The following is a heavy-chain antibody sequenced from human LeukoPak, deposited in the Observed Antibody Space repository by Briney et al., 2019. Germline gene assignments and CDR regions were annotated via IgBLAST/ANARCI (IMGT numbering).Heavy chain of an antibody. CDR3: ATGYCGRTSGPHYSFDA. D-gene: IGHD2-2*01. CDR2: VYYSGST. V-gene: IGHV4-31*03. CDR1: GGSISSGGYY. J-gene: IGHJ5*02. Sequence: SETLSLTCTVSGGSISSGGYYWSWIRHHPGKGLEWIGYVYYSGSTYYNPSLKSRVTISVDTSKNQFSLKLSSVTAADTAVYYCATGYCGRTSGPHYSFDAGGQGTLVTVP.